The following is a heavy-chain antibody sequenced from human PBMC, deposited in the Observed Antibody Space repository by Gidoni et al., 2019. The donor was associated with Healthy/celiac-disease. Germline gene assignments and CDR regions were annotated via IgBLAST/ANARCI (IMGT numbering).Heavy chain of an antibody. V-gene: IGHV4-61*07. J-gene: IGHJ4*02. CDR2: IYYSGST. Sequence: VPVSRGSYYWSWIRQPPGKGLEWIGYIYYSGSTNYNPSLKSRVTISVDTSKNQFSLKLSSVTAADTAVYYCASQSTVTTTFSYWGQGTLVTVSS. CDR1: VPVSRGSYY. D-gene: IGHD4-17*01. CDR3: ASQSTVTTTFSY.